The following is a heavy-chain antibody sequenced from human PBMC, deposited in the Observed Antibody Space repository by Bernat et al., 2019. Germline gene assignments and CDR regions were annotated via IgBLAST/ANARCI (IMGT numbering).Heavy chain of an antibody. CDR2: IKQDGSEK. CDR1: GFTFSSYW. Sequence: EVQLVESGGGLVQPGGSLRLSCAASGFTFSSYWMSWVRQAPGKGLEWVANIKQDGSEKYYVDSVKGRFTISRDNDKNSLYLQMNSLRAEETAVYYCAREVGRGVIGWFDPWGQGTLVTVSS. CDR3: AREVGRGVIGWFDP. D-gene: IGHD3-10*01. V-gene: IGHV3-7*04. J-gene: IGHJ5*02.